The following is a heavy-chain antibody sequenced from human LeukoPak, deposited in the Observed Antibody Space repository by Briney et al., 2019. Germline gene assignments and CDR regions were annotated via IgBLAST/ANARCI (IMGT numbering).Heavy chain of an antibody. Sequence: ASVKVSRKASGYTFTSYDINWVRQATGQGLEWMGWMNPNSGNTGYAQKFQGRVTMTRNTSISTAYMELSSLRSEDTAVYYCARVTSYCSSTSCYAFFGSADAGWFDPWGQGTLVTVSS. V-gene: IGHV1-8*01. CDR1: GYTFTSYD. CDR2: MNPNSGNT. J-gene: IGHJ5*02. CDR3: ARVTSYCSSTSCYAFFGSADAGWFDP. D-gene: IGHD2-2*01.